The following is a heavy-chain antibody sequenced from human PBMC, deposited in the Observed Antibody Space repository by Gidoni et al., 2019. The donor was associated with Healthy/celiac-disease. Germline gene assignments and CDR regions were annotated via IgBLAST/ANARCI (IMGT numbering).Heavy chain of an antibody. CDR3: ARAYGRRIVVVPAPGGMDV. D-gene: IGHD2-2*01. V-gene: IGHV4-59*08. CDR1: GGSISSYY. CDR2: IYYSGST. J-gene: IGHJ6*02. Sequence: QVQLQESGPGLVKPSETLSLPCTVSGGSISSYYWSWIRQPPGKGLEWIGYIYYSGSTNYNPSLKSRVTISVDTSKNQFSLKLSSVTAADTAVYYCARAYGRRIVVVPAPGGMDVWGQGTTVTVSS.